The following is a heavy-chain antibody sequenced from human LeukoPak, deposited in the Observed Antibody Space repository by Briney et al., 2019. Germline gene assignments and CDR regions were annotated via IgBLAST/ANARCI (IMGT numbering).Heavy chain of an antibody. CDR1: GFTFSSYA. CDR3: ARDKDIVATIAGGDGAFDI. D-gene: IGHD5-12*01. V-gene: IGHV3-30-3*01. CDR2: ISYDGSNK. Sequence: GGSLRLSCAASGFTFSSYAMRWVRQAPGKGLEWVAVISYDGSNKYYADSVKGRFTISRDNSKNTLYLQMNSLRAEDTAVYYCARDKDIVATIAGGDGAFDIWGQGTMVTVSS. J-gene: IGHJ3*02.